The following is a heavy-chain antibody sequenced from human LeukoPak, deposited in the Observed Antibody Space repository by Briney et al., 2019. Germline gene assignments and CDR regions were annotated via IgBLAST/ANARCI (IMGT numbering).Heavy chain of an antibody. D-gene: IGHD6-6*01. V-gene: IGHV3-23*01. CDR1: GFTFSSYA. J-gene: IGHJ4*02. Sequence: PGGSLRLSCAASGFTFSSYAMSWVRQAPGKGLEWVSAISGSGGNTYYADSVKGRFTVSRDNSKNTLYLQMNSLRAEDTAVYYCAKDLSLATRPYYFDYWGQGTLVTASS. CDR3: AKDLSLATRPYYFDY. CDR2: ISGSGGNT.